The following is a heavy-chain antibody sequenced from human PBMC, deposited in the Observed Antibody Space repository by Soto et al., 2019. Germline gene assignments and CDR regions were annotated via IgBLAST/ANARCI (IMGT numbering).Heavy chain of an antibody. D-gene: IGHD3-10*02. Sequence: PSQTLSLTCAISGDSVSSESAGWNWIRQSPSRGLEWLGRTYYRSTWNTDYAVSVKSRITINVGTSKNQFSLQLTSVTPEDTAVYYCARYVRGVLFDFWGQGTVVTVSS. CDR3: ARYVRGVLFDF. J-gene: IGHJ4*02. V-gene: IGHV6-1*01. CDR1: GDSVSSESAG. CDR2: TYYRSTWNT.